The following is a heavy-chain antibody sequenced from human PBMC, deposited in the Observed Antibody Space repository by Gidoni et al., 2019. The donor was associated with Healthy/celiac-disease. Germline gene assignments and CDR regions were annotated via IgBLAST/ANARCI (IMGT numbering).Heavy chain of an antibody. CDR3: AKVATDYYYYYYMDV. V-gene: IGHV3-23*01. CDR1: GLTFSSYA. D-gene: IGHD1-26*01. J-gene: IGHJ6*03. Sequence: EVQLLESGGGLVQPGGSLRLSCAASGLTFSSYAMSWVRQSPGKGLEWVSAISGSGGSTYYADSVKGRFTISRDNSKNTLYLQMNSLRAEDTAVYYCAKVATDYYYYYYMDVWGKGTTVTVSS. CDR2: ISGSGGST.